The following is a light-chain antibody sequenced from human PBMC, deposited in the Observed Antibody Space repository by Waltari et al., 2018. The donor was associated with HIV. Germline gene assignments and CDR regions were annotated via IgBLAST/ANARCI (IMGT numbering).Light chain of an antibody. V-gene: IGLV2-14*03. CDR1: SSDVGGYNY. CDR3: SSYTSSRGWV. J-gene: IGLJ3*02. Sequence: QSALTQPASVSGSPGQSITISCTGTSSDVGGYNYVSWYQQHPGKAPKLMIYDVSNRPAGVSNRFSGSKSGNTASLTISGLQAEDEADYYCSSYTSSRGWVFGGGTKLTVL. CDR2: DVS.